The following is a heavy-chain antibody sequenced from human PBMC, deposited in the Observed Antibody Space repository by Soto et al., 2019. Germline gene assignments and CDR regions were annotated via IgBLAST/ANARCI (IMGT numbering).Heavy chain of an antibody. V-gene: IGHV3-66*01. CDR3: ARDTLGGAYDFLH. Sequence: EVQLVESGGGLVQPGGSLRLSCAASGFTVSNLYMTWVRQAPGKGLQWVAVISSGGSTYYADSVKGRFTISRDNSNNTLYHERNSLRAEDTAVYYCARDTLGGAYDFLHGGQGTLVTVSS. CDR2: ISSGGST. CDR1: GFTVSNLY. J-gene: IGHJ4*02. D-gene: IGHD3-3*01.